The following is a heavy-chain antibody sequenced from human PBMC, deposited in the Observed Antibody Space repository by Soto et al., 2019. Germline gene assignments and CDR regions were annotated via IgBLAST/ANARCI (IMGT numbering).Heavy chain of an antibody. Sequence: LSLTCSGSGDSISSYFWSWIRQPAGRGLEWIGRIYITGSTDYNPSLKSRVPMLVDTAKNQFSLKLRSVTAADTAVYYCARVSGVVVVPAAAPTSPSYGLDVWGQGTTVTVSS. V-gene: IGHV4-4*07. J-gene: IGHJ6*02. CDR1: GDSISSYF. CDR2: IYITGST. CDR3: ARVSGVVVVPAAAPTSPSYGLDV. D-gene: IGHD2-2*01.